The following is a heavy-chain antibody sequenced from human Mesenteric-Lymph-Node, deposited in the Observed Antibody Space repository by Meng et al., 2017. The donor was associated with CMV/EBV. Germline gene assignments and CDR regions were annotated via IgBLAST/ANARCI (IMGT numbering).Heavy chain of an antibody. V-gene: IGHV4-39*01. CDR3: ARLADYDFWTGYHKWFDP. Sequence: NYYWGWIRQPPGKGLEWIGSIYYSGRTFHNPSLKSRVTISVDTSKNQFSLKLSSVTAADTSVFYCARLADYDFWTGYHKWFDPWGQGTLVTVSS. CDR1: NYY. CDR2: IYYSGRT. D-gene: IGHD3-3*01. J-gene: IGHJ5*02.